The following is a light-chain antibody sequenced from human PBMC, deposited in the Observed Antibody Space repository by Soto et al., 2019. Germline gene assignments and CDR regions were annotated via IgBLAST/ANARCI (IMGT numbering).Light chain of an antibody. CDR2: KAS. V-gene: IGKV1-5*03. CDR1: QSIGIW. CDR3: QQYNDYSWT. Sequence: IQMTQSPSTLSASVGDRVAITCRASQSIGIWLAWYQKKPGKAPRFLVYKASTLQTGVPSRFSGSGSGTECTLTISSLQPDDFATYYCQQYNDYSWTFGQGTKVEIQ. J-gene: IGKJ1*01.